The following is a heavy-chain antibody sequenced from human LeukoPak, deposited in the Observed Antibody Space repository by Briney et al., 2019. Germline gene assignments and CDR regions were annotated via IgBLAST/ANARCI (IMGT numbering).Heavy chain of an antibody. J-gene: IGHJ4*02. CDR1: GYTFTSYY. D-gene: IGHD3-16*02. V-gene: IGHV1-46*01. CDR3: ARGSSGMITFGGVIASPLVY. Sequence: ASVKVSCKASGYTFTSYYMHWVRQAPGQGLEWMGIINPSGGSTSYAQKFQGRVTMTRDMSTSTVYMELSSLRSEDTAVYYCARGSSGMITFGGVIASPLVYWGQGTLVTVSS. CDR2: INPSGGST.